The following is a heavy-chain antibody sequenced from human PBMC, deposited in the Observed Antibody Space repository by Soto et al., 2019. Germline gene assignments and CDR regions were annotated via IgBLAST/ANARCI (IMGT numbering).Heavy chain of an antibody. CDR3: ARFSHQYSSSSVGGMDV. CDR2: ISSSSSTI. Sequence: EVQLVESGGGLVQPGGSLRLSCAASGFTFSSYSMNWVRQAPGKGLEWVSYISSSSSTIYYADSVKGRFTISRDNAKNSLYLQMNSLRDEDTAVYYCARFSHQYSSSSVGGMDVWGQGPTVTVSS. V-gene: IGHV3-48*02. J-gene: IGHJ6*02. CDR1: GFTFSSYS. D-gene: IGHD6-6*01.